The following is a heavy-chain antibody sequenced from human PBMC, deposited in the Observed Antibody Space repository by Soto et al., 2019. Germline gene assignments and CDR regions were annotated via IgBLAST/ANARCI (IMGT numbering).Heavy chain of an antibody. J-gene: IGHJ4*02. Sequence: QVQLGQSGAEVKKPGTSVKVYCKASGYTFNRYAINWVRQAPGQGLEWMGWISAYNGKTYYSQNVQGRVTMTTDTSTSTAYLEVRSLRSDDTAVYYCARAVDRAMVTISDYWGQGTLVTVSS. CDR2: ISAYNGKT. V-gene: IGHV1-18*01. CDR1: GYTFNRYA. D-gene: IGHD5-18*01. CDR3: ARAVDRAMVTISDY.